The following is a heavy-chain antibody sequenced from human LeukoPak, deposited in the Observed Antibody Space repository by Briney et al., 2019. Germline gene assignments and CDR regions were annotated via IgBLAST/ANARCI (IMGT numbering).Heavy chain of an antibody. CDR3: ARGAIAAAEDFDY. CDR1: GGSFSGYY. D-gene: IGHD6-13*01. J-gene: IGHJ4*02. CDR2: INHSGST. Sequence: SETLSLTCAVYGGSFSGYYWSWIRQPPGKGLEWIGEINHSGSTNYNPSLKSRVTISVDTSKNQFSLKLSSVTAADTAVYYCARGAIAAAEDFDYWGQGTLVTVSS. V-gene: IGHV4-34*01.